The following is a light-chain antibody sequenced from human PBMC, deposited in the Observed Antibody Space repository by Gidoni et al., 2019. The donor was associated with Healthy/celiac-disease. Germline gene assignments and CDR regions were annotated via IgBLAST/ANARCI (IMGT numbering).Light chain of an antibody. CDR1: QSVSSY. V-gene: IGKV3-11*01. CDR3: QQRSNWPPT. J-gene: IGKJ4*01. CDR2: DAS. Sequence: EIVLTQSPATLSLSPGERATLSCRASQSVSSYLAWYQQKPGQAPRLLIYDASNRATGIPAMFIGSGSGTDFTLTISSLEPEDFAVYYCQQRSNWPPTFGGGTKVEIK.